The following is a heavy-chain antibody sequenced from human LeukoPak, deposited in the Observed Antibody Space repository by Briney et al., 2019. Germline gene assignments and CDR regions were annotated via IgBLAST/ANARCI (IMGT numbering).Heavy chain of an antibody. Sequence: GGSLRLSCSASGFTFSSYAMHWVRQAPGKGLEWVANIKEDRGREYYMDSVKGRFTISKDSAKNSLYLQMNSLRVEDTAMYYCASLDTAKQPLANHWGQGTLVTVSS. CDR3: ASLDTAKQPLANH. V-gene: IGHV3-7*03. CDR2: IKEDRGRE. CDR1: GFTFSSYA. D-gene: IGHD5-18*01. J-gene: IGHJ5*02.